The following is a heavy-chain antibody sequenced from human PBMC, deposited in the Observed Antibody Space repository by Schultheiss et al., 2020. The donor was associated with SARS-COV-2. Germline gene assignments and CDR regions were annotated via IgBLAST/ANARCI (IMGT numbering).Heavy chain of an antibody. D-gene: IGHD3-3*01. CDR3: ARARKVQLFLEWFRYYDMDV. CDR2: INTNNGNT. J-gene: IGHJ6*02. V-gene: IGHV1-18*01. CDR1: GYTFTSYG. Sequence: ASVKVSCKASGYTFTSYGISWVRQAPGQGLEWMGWINTNNGNTQYSQRFQRRVTFSRDKFAGTAYMELTSLRPEDTATYYCARARKVQLFLEWFRYYDMDVWGQGTTVTVSS.